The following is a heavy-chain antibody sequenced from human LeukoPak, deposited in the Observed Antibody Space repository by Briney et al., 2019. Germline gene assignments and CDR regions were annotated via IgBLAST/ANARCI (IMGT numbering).Heavy chain of an antibody. D-gene: IGHD2-2*01. J-gene: IGHJ5*02. CDR1: GYSFTSYG. CDR3: ARVGRDCSSINCYWEDWFDP. V-gene: IGHV1-18*01. Sequence: GASVKVSCKASGYSFTSYGITWVREAPGQGPEWMGWISGSTGNTRYAQNVQGRVTMTTDTATSTAYMELRSLGSDDTAVYYCARVGRDCSSINCYWEDWFDPWGQGTLVIVSS. CDR2: ISGSTGNT.